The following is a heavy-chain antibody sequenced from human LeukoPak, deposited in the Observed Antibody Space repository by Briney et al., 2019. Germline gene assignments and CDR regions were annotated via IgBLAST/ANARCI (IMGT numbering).Heavy chain of an antibody. CDR1: GGSISSSSYY. D-gene: IGHD4-17*01. CDR3: ASLADPGTETAFDI. Sequence: SETLSLTCTVSGGSISSSSYYWGWIRQPPGKGLEWIGSIYYSGSTYYNPSLKSRVTISVDTSKNQFSLKLSSVTAADTAVYYCASLADPGTETAFDIWGQGTMVTVSS. J-gene: IGHJ3*02. V-gene: IGHV4-39*01. CDR2: IYYSGST.